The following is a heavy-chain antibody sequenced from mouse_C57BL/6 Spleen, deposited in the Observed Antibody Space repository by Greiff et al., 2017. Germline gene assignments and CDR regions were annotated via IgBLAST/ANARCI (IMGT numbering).Heavy chain of an antibody. CDR1: GFTFTDYY. D-gene: IGHD2-4*01. V-gene: IGHV7-3*01. CDR2: IRNKANGYTT. Sequence: EVKLVESGGGLVQPGGSLSLSCAASGFTFTDYYMSWVRQPTGKALEWLGFIRNKANGYTTEYSASVKGRFTISRDNSQSILYLQMNALRAEDSATYYCARSAWDDYDLYLYFDVWCTGTTVTVSS. J-gene: IGHJ1*03. CDR3: ARSAWDDYDLYLYFDV.